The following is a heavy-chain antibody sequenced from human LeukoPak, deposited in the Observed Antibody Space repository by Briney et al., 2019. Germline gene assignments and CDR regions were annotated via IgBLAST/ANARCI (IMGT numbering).Heavy chain of an antibody. J-gene: IGHJ6*02. CDR3: ARDSFVAAGRNYYYGMDV. D-gene: IGHD6-13*01. Sequence: SETLSPTCTVSGGSISSYYWSWIRQPAGKGLEWIGRIYTSGSTNYNPSLKSRVTMSVDTSKNQFSLKLSSVTAADTAVYYCARDSFVAAGRNYYYGMDVWGQGTTVTVSS. CDR2: IYTSGST. V-gene: IGHV4-4*07. CDR1: GGSISSYY.